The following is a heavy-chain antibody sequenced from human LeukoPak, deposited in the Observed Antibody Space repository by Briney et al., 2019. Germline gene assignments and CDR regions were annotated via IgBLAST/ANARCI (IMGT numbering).Heavy chain of an antibody. CDR1: GFTFSSYA. J-gene: IGHJ5*02. CDR2: TSGSGGST. Sequence: GASLRLSCAASGFTFSSYAMSWVRQAPGKGLEWVSATSGSGGSTYYADSVKGRFTISRDNSKNTLYLQMNSLRAEDTAVYYCASLTTVTSNWFDPWGQGTLVTVSS. D-gene: IGHD4-17*01. V-gene: IGHV3-23*01. CDR3: ASLTTVTSNWFDP.